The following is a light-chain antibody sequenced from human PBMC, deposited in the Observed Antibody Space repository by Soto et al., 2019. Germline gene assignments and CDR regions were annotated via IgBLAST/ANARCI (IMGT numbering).Light chain of an antibody. Sequence: SYELTQPPSVSVAPGQTATITCEENKIESKSVHWYQQKPGQAPVLVLYDDTDRPSGISERFSGSNSGTSASLAISGLQSEDEADYYCAAWDDGLNAWVFGGGTKLTVL. CDR3: AAWDDGLNAWV. J-gene: IGLJ3*02. CDR1: KIESKS. CDR2: DDT. V-gene: IGLV3-21*02.